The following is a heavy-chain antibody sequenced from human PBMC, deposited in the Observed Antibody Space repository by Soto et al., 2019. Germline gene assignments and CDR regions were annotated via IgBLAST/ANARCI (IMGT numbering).Heavy chain of an antibody. CDR2: MNPNSGNT. D-gene: IGHD5-12*01. J-gene: IGHJ4*02. CDR1: GYTFTSYD. CDR3: TISSGYDDYYFDY. Sequence: ASVKVSCKASGYTFTSYDINWGRQATGQGLEWMGWMNPNSGNTGYAQKFQGRVTMTRNTSISTAYMELSSLRSEDTAVYYCTISSGYDDYYFDYWGQGTLVTVSS. V-gene: IGHV1-8*01.